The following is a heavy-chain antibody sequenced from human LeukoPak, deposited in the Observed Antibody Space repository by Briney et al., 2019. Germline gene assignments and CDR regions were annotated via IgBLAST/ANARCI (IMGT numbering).Heavy chain of an antibody. V-gene: IGHV3-74*01. CDR2: INSDGSST. J-gene: IGHJ3*02. D-gene: IGHD3-16*02. Sequence: GGSLSLSCAASGFTFSSYWMHWVRQAPGKGLVWVSRINSDGSSTSYADSVKGRFTISRDNAKNTLYLQMNSLRAEDTAVYYCARDVTFHGYLNEAFDIWGQGTMVTVSS. CDR1: GFTFSSYW. CDR3: ARDVTFHGYLNEAFDI.